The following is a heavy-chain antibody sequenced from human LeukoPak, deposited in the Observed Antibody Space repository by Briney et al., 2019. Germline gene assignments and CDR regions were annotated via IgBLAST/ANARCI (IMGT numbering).Heavy chain of an antibody. CDR2: ISSSGNYI. Sequence: GGSLRVSRVHPVFTFRGYSIRTGRQAPGKGLEWVSAISSSGNYIYYADSVKGRFTISRDNAKNSLFLQMNSLRVERTAMYHCARDKAAGWPLRLFDYWGQGTLATVSS. CDR3: ARDKAAGWPLRLFDY. CDR1: VFTFRGYS. D-gene: IGHD6-13*01. J-gene: IGHJ4*02. V-gene: IGHV3-21*01.